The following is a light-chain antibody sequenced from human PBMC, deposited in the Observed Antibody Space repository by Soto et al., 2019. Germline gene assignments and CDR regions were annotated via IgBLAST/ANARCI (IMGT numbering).Light chain of an antibody. CDR2: NNN. V-gene: IGLV1-44*01. J-gene: IGLJ2*01. CDR3: VAWDGSLNGAI. CDR1: SSNIGSNS. Sequence: QSVVTQPPSASGTPGQRVTISCSGSSSNIGSNSVNWYQQLPGTTPKLLIYNNNQRHSGVTDRFSGSKSGTTASLAISGLQSEDEADYYCVAWDGSLNGAIFGGGTKLTVL.